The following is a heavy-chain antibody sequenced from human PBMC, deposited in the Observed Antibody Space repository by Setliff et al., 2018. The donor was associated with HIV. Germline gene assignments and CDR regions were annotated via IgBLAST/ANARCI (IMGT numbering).Heavy chain of an antibody. V-gene: IGHV2-5*02. Sequence: ESGPTLVNPTQTLTLTCTFSGFSLSTSGVGVGWIRQPPGKALEWLALIYWDDDKRYSPSLESRLTITKDTSKNQVVLTMTNMDPVDTATYYCAHSYCSSTSCYPHYYYMDVWGKGTTVTVSS. CDR1: GFSLSTSGVG. D-gene: IGHD2-2*01. CDR2: IYWDDDK. CDR3: AHSYCSSTSCYPHYYYMDV. J-gene: IGHJ6*03.